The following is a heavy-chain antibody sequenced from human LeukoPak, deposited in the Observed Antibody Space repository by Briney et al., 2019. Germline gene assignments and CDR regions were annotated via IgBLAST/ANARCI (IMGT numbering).Heavy chain of an antibody. Sequence: SETLSLTCTVSGGSISTYYWSWIRQPAGKGLEWIGRIYPGGSTDYNPSLKSRVTISVDTSKNHFSLRLTSVTAADTAVYYCARGMWFDTLFSAFDVWGQGTMVSVSS. J-gene: IGHJ3*01. CDR1: GGSISTYY. CDR2: IYPGGST. D-gene: IGHD3-10*01. CDR3: ARGMWFDTLFSAFDV. V-gene: IGHV4-4*07.